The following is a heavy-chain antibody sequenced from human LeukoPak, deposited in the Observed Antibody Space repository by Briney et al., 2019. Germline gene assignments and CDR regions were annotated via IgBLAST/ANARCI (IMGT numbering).Heavy chain of an antibody. CDR2: IYYSGST. V-gene: IGHV4-61*01. J-gene: IGHJ4*02. CDR1: GYSVSSGSYY. D-gene: IGHD3-22*01. Sequence: SETLSLTCTVSGYSVSSGSYYWSWIRQPPGKGLEWIGYIYYSGSTSYNPSLNSRVTISLDTSKNQFSLKLSSVTAVDTAIYYCARDTTNVYYYDTSGYDHWGQGTLVTVSS. CDR3: ARDTTNVYYYDTSGYDH.